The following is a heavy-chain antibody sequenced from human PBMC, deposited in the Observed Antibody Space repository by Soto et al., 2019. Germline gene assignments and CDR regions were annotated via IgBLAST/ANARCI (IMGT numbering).Heavy chain of an antibody. CDR1: GFTFSQYG. D-gene: IGHD3-22*01. Sequence: GGSLRLSCAASGFTFSQYGMRWVRQAPGKGLEWVAAIRYDGSEKYYEDSVKGRFTISRDNAKNTLYLQMNSLRAEDTAVYYCARPGASYDSSGYYTETDAFDIWGQGTMVTVSS. CDR2: IRYDGSEK. V-gene: IGHV3-33*08. J-gene: IGHJ3*02. CDR3: ARPGASYDSSGYYTETDAFDI.